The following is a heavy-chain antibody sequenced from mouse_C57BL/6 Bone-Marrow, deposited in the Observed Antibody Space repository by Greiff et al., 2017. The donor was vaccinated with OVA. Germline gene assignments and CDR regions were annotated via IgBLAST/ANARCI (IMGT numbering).Heavy chain of an antibody. V-gene: IGHV5-17*01. Sequence: EVKLVESGGGLVKPGGSLKLSCAASGFTFSDYGMHWVRQAPEKGLEWVAYISSGSSTIYYADTVKGRFTITRDNAKNTLFLQMTSLRSEDTAMYYCARFTTVVERNYAMDYWGQGTSVTVSS. CDR3: ARFTTVVERNYAMDY. CDR1: GFTFSDYG. D-gene: IGHD1-1*01. J-gene: IGHJ4*01. CDR2: ISSGSSTI.